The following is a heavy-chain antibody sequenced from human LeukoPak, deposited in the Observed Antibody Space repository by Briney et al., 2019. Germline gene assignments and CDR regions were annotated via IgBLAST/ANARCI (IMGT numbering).Heavy chain of an antibody. V-gene: IGHV3-23*01. J-gene: IGHJ3*02. CDR1: GFTFSSYA. CDR2: ISGSGGST. D-gene: IGHD3-10*01. CDR3: AKDRGGSYGGDDAFDI. Sequence: GGSLRLSCAASGFTFSSYAMSWVRQAPEKGLEWVSAISGSGGSTYYADSVKGRFTISRDNSKNTLYLQMNSLRAEDTAVYYCAKDRGGSYGGDDAFDIWGQGTMVTVSS.